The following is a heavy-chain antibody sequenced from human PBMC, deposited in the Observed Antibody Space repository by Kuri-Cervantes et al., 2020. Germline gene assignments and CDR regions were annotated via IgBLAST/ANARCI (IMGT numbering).Heavy chain of an antibody. V-gene: IGHV3-73*01. CDR3: CRGSTSSTYYIDC. D-gene: IGHD3-10*01. J-gene: IGHJ4*02. CDR1: GFTFSGSP. Sequence: GKSLKISCAASGFTFSGSPMHWVRQASGKGLEWLGRIRNKANNYATAYAASVKGRFTISRDDSQDTAYLQMNSLKTEDTAVYYCCRGSTSSTYYIDCWGQGTLVTVSS. CDR2: IRNKANNYAT.